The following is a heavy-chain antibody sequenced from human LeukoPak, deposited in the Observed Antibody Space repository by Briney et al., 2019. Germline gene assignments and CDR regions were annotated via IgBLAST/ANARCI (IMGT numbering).Heavy chain of an antibody. CDR3: AREGHYYDSSGYLY. CDR1: GYTFPSYG. CDR2: ISAYNGNT. Sequence: ASVKDSCKATGYTFPSYGISWVRQAPGQGLEWMGWISAYNGNTNYAQKLQGRVTMTTDTSTSTAYMALTSLRSDDTAVYYCAREGHYYDSSGYLYWGQGTLVTVSS. D-gene: IGHD3-22*01. J-gene: IGHJ4*02. V-gene: IGHV1-18*01.